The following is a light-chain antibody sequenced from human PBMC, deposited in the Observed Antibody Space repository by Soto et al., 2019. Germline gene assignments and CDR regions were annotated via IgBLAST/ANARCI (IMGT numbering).Light chain of an antibody. CDR1: ALPKMF. J-gene: IGLJ2*01. CDR3: YSTDSSGNRV. CDR2: EDY. V-gene: IGLV3-10*01. Sequence: SYELTQPPSVSVSPGQTARITCSGDALPKMFAYWYQQKSGQAPVLVIYEDYKRPSGIPERFSGSSAGTMATLTLTAAQVEDEADYYCYSTDSSGNRVFGGGTKLTVL.